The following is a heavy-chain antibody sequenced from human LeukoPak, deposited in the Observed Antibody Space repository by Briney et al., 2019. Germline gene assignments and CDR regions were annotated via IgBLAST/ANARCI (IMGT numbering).Heavy chain of an antibody. CDR3: ARDRLTVYCSGGSCYEGGKWFDP. V-gene: IGHV1-18*01. D-gene: IGHD2-15*01. CDR2: ISAYNGNT. CDR1: GYTFTSYG. J-gene: IGHJ5*02. Sequence: ASVKVSCKASGYTFTSYGISWVRQAPGQGLEWMGWISAYNGNTNYAQKLQGRVTMTTDTSTSTAYMELRSLRSDDTAVYYCARDRLTVYCSGGSCYEGGKWFDPWGQGTLVTVSS.